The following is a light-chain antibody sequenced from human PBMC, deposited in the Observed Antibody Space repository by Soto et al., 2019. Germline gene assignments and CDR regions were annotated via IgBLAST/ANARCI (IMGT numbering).Light chain of an antibody. CDR2: SAS. J-gene: IGKJ1*01. Sequence: DIQMTQSPSSLSASVGDRVTITCRASPAIRNEVTWYQQKAGKAPKRLIHSASNLQSGVPSRFSGSGSGTEFTLTISSLQPEDFGTYYCLQHSTYPRTLGQGTKVDIK. CDR1: PAIRNE. CDR3: LQHSTYPRT. V-gene: IGKV1-17*01.